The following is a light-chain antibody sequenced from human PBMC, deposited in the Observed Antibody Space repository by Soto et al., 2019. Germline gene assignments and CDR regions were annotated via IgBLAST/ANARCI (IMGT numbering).Light chain of an antibody. CDR1: SSDVGSYNL. CDR3: CSYVGNLYV. J-gene: IGLJ1*01. V-gene: IGLV2-23*01. CDR2: EGS. Sequence: QSALTQPASVSGSPGQSITISCTGTSSDVGSYNLVSWDQQHPGKAPKLMIYEGSKRPSGVSNRFSGSKSGNTASLTISGLQAEDEADYYCCSYVGNLYVFGSGTTLTVL.